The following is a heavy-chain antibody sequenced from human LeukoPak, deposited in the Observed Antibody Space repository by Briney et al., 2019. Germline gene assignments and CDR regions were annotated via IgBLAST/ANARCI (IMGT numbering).Heavy chain of an antibody. CDR1: GFTFSSYS. Sequence: GGSLRLSCAASGFTFSSYSMNWVRQAPGKGLEAVSSISSSSSYIYYADSVKGRFTISRDNAKNSLYLQMNSLRAEDTAVYYCARDTAMVPILDYWGQGTLVTVSS. V-gene: IGHV3-21*01. CDR3: ARDTAMVPILDY. CDR2: ISSSSSYI. J-gene: IGHJ4*02. D-gene: IGHD5-18*01.